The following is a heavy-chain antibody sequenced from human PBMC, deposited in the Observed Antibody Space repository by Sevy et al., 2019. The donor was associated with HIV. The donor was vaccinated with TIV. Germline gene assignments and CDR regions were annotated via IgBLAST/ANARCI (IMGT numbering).Heavy chain of an antibody. J-gene: IGHJ4*02. CDR3: WRGAGDWLPNYFDY. CDR1: GYTFTGYY. V-gene: IGHV1-2*02. Sequence: ASVKVSCKASGYTFTGYYMHWVRQAPGQGLEWMGWINPKSGGTNYAQKFQGRVTMTRDTSISTTYMELSRLRSDDTAVYYCWRGAGDWLPNYFDYWGQGTLVTVSS. CDR2: INPKSGGT. D-gene: IGHD3-9*01.